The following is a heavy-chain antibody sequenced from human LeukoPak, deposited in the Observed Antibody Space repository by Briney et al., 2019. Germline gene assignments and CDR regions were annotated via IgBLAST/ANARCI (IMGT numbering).Heavy chain of an antibody. CDR3: ASIDGYNSYYFDY. CDR1: GGSISSYY. CDR2: IYYSGST. J-gene: IGHJ4*02. Sequence: SETLSLTCTVSGGSISSYYWSWIRQPPGKGLEWIGYIYYSGSTKYNPSLKSRVTISVDTSKNQFSLKLSSVTAADTAVYYCASIDGYNSYYFDYWGQGTLVTVSS. D-gene: IGHD5-24*01. V-gene: IGHV4-59*08.